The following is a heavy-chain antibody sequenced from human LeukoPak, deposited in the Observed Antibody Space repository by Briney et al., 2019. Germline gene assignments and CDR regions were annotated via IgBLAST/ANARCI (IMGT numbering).Heavy chain of an antibody. V-gene: IGHV1-46*01. CDR3: ARDRAVAGFRFDY. CDR1: GYTFTSYY. CDR2: INPSGGST. J-gene: IGHJ4*02. Sequence: GASVRVSCKASGYTFTSYYMHWVRQAPGQGLEWMGVINPSGGSTSYTQKFQGRVTMTRDTSTSTVYMELSSLRSEDTAVYYCARDRAVAGFRFDYWGQGSLVTVSS. D-gene: IGHD6-19*01.